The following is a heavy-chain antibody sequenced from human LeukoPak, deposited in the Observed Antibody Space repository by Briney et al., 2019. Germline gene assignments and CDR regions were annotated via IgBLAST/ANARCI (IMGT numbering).Heavy chain of an antibody. CDR3: AAKWLRFH. CDR2: ISSSSSYI. V-gene: IGHV3-21*04. J-gene: IGHJ4*02. CDR1: GFTFSSYS. Sequence: GGSLRLSCAASGFTFSSYSINWVRQAPGKGLEWVSSISSSSSYIYYADSVKGRFTISRDNSKNTLYLQMNSLRAEDTAVYYCAAKWLRFHWGQGTLVTVSS. D-gene: IGHD5-12*01.